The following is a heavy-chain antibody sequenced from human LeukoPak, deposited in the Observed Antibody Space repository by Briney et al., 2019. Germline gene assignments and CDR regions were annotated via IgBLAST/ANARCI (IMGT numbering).Heavy chain of an antibody. CDR1: GYTFSIYG. CDR2: ISAYNGNT. V-gene: IGHV1-18*01. J-gene: IGHJ4*02. CDR3: ARDVSGFGLPRFDY. Sequence: ASVNVSCKASGYTFSIYGISWVRQAPGQGLEWMGWISAYNGNTNYAQKLQGRVTMTTDTSTSTAYMEPRSLRSDDTAVYYCARDVSGFGLPRFDYWGQGTLVTVSS. D-gene: IGHD3/OR15-3a*01.